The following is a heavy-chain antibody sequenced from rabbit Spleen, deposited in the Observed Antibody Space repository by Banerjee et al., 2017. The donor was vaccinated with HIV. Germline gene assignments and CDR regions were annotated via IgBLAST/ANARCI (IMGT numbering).Heavy chain of an antibody. V-gene: IGHV1S40*01. CDR1: GFDLSSYG. J-gene: IGHJ6*01. CDR2: TVGGRSTFT. D-gene: IGHD1-1*01. Sequence: QSLEETGGGLVQPGGSLTLSCKASGFDLSSYGVSWVRQAPGKGLEWIACTVGGRSTFTYYASWVNGRFTISKASSTTVTLQMTSLTAADTATYFCARDTATSFSTYGMDLWGQGTLVTVS. CDR3: ARDTATSFSTYGMDL.